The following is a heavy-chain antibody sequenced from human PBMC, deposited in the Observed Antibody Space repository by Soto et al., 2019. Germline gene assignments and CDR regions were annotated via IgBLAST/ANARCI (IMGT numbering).Heavy chain of an antibody. Sequence: QVRLVQSGAEMKKPGSSVKVSCKASGGTFSNQAISWVRQAPGQGLEWMGVINPIFGTANYALNFQGRVTLTADESTSTAYMELRSLRSEDTAVYYCAPEGRGGAFDVWGQGTMVTVSS. V-gene: IGHV1-69*12. CDR2: INPIFGTA. J-gene: IGHJ3*01. D-gene: IGHD3-16*01. CDR1: GGTFSNQA. CDR3: APEGRGGAFDV.